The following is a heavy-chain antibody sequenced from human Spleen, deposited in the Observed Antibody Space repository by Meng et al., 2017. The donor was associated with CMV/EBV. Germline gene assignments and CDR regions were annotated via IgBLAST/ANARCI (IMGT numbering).Heavy chain of an antibody. J-gene: IGHJ4*02. D-gene: IGHD5-24*01. CDR3: ARDRGWLQWANYFDY. CDR2: ISYDGSNK. CDR1: GFTFSSYA. Sequence: GGSLRLSCAASGFTFSSYAMHWVRQARGKGLEWVAVISYDGSNKYYADSVKGRFTISRDNSKNTLYLQMNSLRAEDTAVYYCARDRGWLQWANYFDYWGQGTLVTVSS. V-gene: IGHV3-30*04.